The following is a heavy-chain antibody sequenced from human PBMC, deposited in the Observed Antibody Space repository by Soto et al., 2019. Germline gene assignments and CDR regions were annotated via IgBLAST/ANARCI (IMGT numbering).Heavy chain of an antibody. Sequence: SETLSLTCTVSGGSISSSSYYWGWIRQPPGKGLEWIGSIYYSGSTYYNPSLKSRVTISVDTSKNQFSLKLSSVTAADTAVYYCARQAYYYGSASYFPTFYYYSGMHVWGQGTTVTVYS. CDR1: GGSISSSSYY. CDR3: ARQAYYYGSASYFPTFYYYSGMHV. D-gene: IGHD3-10*01. V-gene: IGHV4-39*01. CDR2: IYYSGST. J-gene: IGHJ6*02.